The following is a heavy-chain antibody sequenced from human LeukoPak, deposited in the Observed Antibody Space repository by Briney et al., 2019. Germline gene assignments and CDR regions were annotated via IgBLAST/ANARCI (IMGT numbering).Heavy chain of an antibody. J-gene: IGHJ4*02. CDR1: GGSISSYY. V-gene: IGHV4-4*07. D-gene: IGHD2-15*01. CDR3: ARGGTCSGGSCYGVFDY. CDR2: IYTSGST. Sequence: SETLSLTCTVTGGSISSYYWSWIRQPAGKGLEWIGRIYTSGSTNYNPSLKSRVTMSVDTSKNQFSLKLSSVTAADTAVYYCARGGTCSGGSCYGVFDYWGQGTLVTVSS.